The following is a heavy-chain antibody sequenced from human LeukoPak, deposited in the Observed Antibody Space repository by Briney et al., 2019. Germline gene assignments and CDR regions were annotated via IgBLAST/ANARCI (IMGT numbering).Heavy chain of an antibody. J-gene: IGHJ4*02. Sequence: GGSLRLSCAASGFTVSSNYMSWVRQAPGKGLEWVSVIYSGGSTYYADSVRGRFTISRDNSKNTLYLQMNSLRAEDTAVYYCAADLSRIAALDYWGQGTLVTVSS. CDR2: IYSGGST. D-gene: IGHD6-6*01. CDR1: GFTVSSNY. CDR3: AADLSRIAALDY. V-gene: IGHV3-53*01.